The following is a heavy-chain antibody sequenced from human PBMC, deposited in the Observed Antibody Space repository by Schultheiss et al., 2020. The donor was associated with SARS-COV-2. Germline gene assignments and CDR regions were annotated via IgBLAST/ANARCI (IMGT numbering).Heavy chain of an antibody. Sequence: SETLSLTCTVSGGSISSYYWSWIRQPPGKGLEWIGYIYYSGSTNYNPSLKSRATISVDTSTNQISLRLSSVTAADTAVYFCAKEGGYSFESWGQGTPVTVSS. J-gene: IGHJ4*02. CDR1: GGSISSYY. CDR2: IYYSGST. V-gene: IGHV4-59*01. D-gene: IGHD3-16*01. CDR3: AKEGGYSFES.